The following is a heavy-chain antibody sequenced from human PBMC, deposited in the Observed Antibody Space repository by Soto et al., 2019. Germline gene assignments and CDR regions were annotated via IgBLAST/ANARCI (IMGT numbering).Heavy chain of an antibody. D-gene: IGHD6-19*01. CDR2: ISGSGGST. CDR1: GFTFSSYA. V-gene: IGHV3-23*01. CDR3: AKDSSGWYLGGWFDP. Sequence: LRLSCAASGFTFSSYAMSWVRQAPGKGLEWVSAISGSGGSTYYADSVKGRFTISRDNSKNTLYLQMNSLRAEDTAVYYCAKDSSGWYLGGWFDPWGQGTLVTVSS. J-gene: IGHJ5*02.